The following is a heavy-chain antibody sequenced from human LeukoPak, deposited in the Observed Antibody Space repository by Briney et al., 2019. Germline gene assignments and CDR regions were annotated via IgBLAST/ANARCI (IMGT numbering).Heavy chain of an antibody. D-gene: IGHD6-13*01. Sequence: GGSLRLSCAASGFIFSNYWMHWVRQAPGEGLVWVSRINRDGSATTYADSVKGRLTVSRDNAKNTVYLQMNSLGAEDTAVYYCARGTAGAFDLWGRGTRVTVSS. V-gene: IGHV3-74*03. J-gene: IGHJ3*01. CDR3: ARGTAGAFDL. CDR2: INRDGSAT. CDR1: GFIFSNYW.